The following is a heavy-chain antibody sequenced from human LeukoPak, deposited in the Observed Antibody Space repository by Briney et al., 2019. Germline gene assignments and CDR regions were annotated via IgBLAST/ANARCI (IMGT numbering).Heavy chain of an antibody. J-gene: IGHJ4*02. Sequence: PGRSLRLSCAASGFTFSTYAMHWVRQAPGKGLEWVAVIAADGKDKHHADSVRGRFTISRDNSKNTLYLQVNSLRTEDTAVYYCARDRGRIAVYYFDYWGQGTLVTVSS. CDR3: ARDRGRIAVYYFDY. V-gene: IGHV3-30*04. CDR2: IAADGKDK. CDR1: GFTFSTYA. D-gene: IGHD6-19*01.